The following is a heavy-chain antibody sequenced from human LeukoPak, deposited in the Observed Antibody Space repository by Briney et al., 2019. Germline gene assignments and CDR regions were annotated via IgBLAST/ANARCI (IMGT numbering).Heavy chain of an antibody. V-gene: IGHV5-51*01. CDR1: GYSFTSYW. Sequence: GESLKISCKGSGYSFTSYWIGWVRQMPGKGLEWMGIIYPGDSDTRYSPSFQGQVTISADKSISTAYLQWSSLKASDTAMYYCATYYYDSSGYSGAFDIWGQGTIVTVSS. CDR2: IYPGDSDT. J-gene: IGHJ3*02. D-gene: IGHD3-22*01. CDR3: ATYYYDSSGYSGAFDI.